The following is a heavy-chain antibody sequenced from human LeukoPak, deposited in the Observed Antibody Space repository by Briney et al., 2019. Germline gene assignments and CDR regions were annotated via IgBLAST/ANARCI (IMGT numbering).Heavy chain of an antibody. V-gene: IGHV1-8*01. J-gene: IGHJ4*02. CDR3: ARGRVVRGVIEGYYFDY. D-gene: IGHD3-10*01. CDR1: GYTFTSYD. CDR2: MNPNSGNT. Sequence: ASVKVSCKASGYTFTSYDINWVRQATGQGLEWMGWMNPNSGNTGYAQKFQGRVTMTRNTSINTAYMELTSLRSEDTAVYYCARGRVVRGVIEGYYFDYWGQGTLVTVSS.